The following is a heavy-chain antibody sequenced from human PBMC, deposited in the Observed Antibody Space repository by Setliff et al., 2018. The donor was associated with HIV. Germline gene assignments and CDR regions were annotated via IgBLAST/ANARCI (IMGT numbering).Heavy chain of an antibody. J-gene: IGHJ6*03. D-gene: IGHD6-19*01. V-gene: IGHV1-69*13. CDR2: IIPIFGTA. CDR1: GGTFSSYG. Sequence: SVKVSCKASGGTFSSYGISWVRQAPGQGLEWMGGIIPIFGTASYAQKFQGRVTITADESTSTAYMELSSLRSEDTAVYYCARGESIAVAYYHYYYMDVWGKGTTVTVSS. CDR3: ARGESIAVAYYHYYYMDV.